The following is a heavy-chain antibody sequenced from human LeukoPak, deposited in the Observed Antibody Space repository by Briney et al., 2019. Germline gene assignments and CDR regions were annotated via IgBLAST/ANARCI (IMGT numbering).Heavy chain of an antibody. J-gene: IGHJ3*02. CDR3: ARGRKYYYGSGSPWAFDI. CDR1: GGSFSGYY. V-gene: IGHV4-34*01. CDR2: INHSGST. Sequence: SETLSLTCAVYGGSFSGYYWSWIRQPPGKGLEWIGEINHSGSTNYNPSLKSRVTISVDTSKNQFSLKLGSVTAADTAVYHCARGRKYYYGSGSPWAFDIWGQGTMVTVSS. D-gene: IGHD3-10*01.